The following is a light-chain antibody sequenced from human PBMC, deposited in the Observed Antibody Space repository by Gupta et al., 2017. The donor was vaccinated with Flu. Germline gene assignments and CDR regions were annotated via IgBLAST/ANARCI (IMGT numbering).Light chain of an antibody. CDR3: QAWGSTTGV. J-gene: IGLJ1*01. CDR1: ELGNKY. CDR2: QDS. V-gene: IGLV3-1*01. Sequence: SYEVTQAPSVSVSPGQTAIITCSGDELGNKYVCWYQQKPGQPPVLVIYQDSKRPSGIPERFSGSSSGNTATLTISGTQAIDEADYYCQAWGSTTGVFGSGTKVTVL.